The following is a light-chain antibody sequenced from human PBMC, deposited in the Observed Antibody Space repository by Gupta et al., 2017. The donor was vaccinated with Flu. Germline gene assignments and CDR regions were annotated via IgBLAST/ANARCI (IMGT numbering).Light chain of an antibody. CDR3: MQALQTPYT. V-gene: IGKV2-28*01. CDR2: LGS. CDR1: QSLQHSNGYNY. J-gene: IGKJ2*01. Sequence: DIVMTQSPLTLPVTPGEPASISCRSSQSLQHSNGYNYLDWYLQKPGQSPQLLIFLGSNPASGVPDRFSGSGSGTDFTLRISRVEAEDVGVYFCMQALQTPYTFGQGTKLEIK.